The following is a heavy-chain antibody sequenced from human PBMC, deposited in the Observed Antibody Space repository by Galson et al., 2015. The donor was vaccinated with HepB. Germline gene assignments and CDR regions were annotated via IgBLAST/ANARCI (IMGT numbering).Heavy chain of an antibody. V-gene: IGHV1-46*03. CDR2: INPSGGST. J-gene: IGHJ4*02. CDR1: GYTFTSYY. CDR3: ARVMAVDTAYGALGY. D-gene: IGHD5-18*01. Sequence: SVKVSCKASGYTFTSYYMHWVRQAPGQGLKWMGIINPSGGSTSYAQKFQGRVTMTRDTSTSTVYMELSSLRSEDTAVYYCARVMAVDTAYGALGYWGQGTLVTVSS.